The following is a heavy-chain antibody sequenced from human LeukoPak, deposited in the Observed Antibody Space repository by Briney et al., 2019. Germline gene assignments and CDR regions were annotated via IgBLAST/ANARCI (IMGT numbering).Heavy chain of an antibody. CDR1: GGSLSSGDYY. J-gene: IGHJ4*02. CDR2: IYYSGNT. V-gene: IGHV4-30-4*08. D-gene: IGHD2-21*01. Sequence: PSETLSLTCTVSGGSLSSGDYYWSWIRQPPGKGLEWIGYIYYSGNTYHNPSLKSRVTMSVDTSKNQFSLKLNSMTAADTAVYYCARDVSSTLILDYWGQGTLVTVSS. CDR3: ARDVSSTLILDY.